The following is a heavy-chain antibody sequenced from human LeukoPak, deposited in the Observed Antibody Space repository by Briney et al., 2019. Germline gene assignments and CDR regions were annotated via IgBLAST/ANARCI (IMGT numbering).Heavy chain of an antibody. Sequence: SETLSLTCTVSGGSISSYYWGWIRQPPGKGLEWIGSIYYSGNTYYNASLKSQVSISIDTSKNQFSLRLTSVTAADTAVYYCARQTGSGLFILPGGQGTLVTVSS. D-gene: IGHD3/OR15-3a*01. V-gene: IGHV4-39*01. CDR1: GGSISSYY. CDR3: ARQTGSGLFILP. CDR2: IYYSGNT. J-gene: IGHJ4*02.